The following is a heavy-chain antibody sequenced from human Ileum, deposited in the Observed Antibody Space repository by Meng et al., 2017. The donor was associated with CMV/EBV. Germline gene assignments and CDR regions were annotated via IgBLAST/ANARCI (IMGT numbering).Heavy chain of an antibody. J-gene: IGHJ6*02. Sequence: GSLRLSCTVPGGSITRSSHYWGWIRQPPGKGLENIGNIFYSGSTNYNPSLQSRVTISVDTSKNQFSLKLSSVTAADTAVYYCASIVGATRYYDMDVWGQGTTVTVSS. D-gene: IGHD1-26*01. CDR1: GGSITRSSHY. V-gene: IGHV4-39*01. CDR3: ASIVGATRYYDMDV. CDR2: IFYSGST.